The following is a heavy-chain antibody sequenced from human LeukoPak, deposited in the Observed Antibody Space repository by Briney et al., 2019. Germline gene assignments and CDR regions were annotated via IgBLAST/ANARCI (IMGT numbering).Heavy chain of an antibody. CDR2: IYYSGST. J-gene: IGHJ6*02. CDR3: ARGVWWSDYYYGMDV. D-gene: IGHD2-15*01. Sequence: SETLSLTCTVSGGSISSGGYYWSWIRQHPGKGLEWIGYIYYSGSTYYNPSLKSRVTISVDTSKNQFSLKLSSVTAADTAVYYCARGVWWSDYYYGMDVWGQGTTVTVSS. CDR1: GGSISSGGYY. V-gene: IGHV4-31*03.